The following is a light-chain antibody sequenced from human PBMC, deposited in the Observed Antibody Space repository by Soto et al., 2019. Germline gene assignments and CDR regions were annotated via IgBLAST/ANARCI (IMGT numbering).Light chain of an antibody. Sequence: VLKRAAGGLSVYPGGSPILSRIASLSVSNSLAWYQQKPGQAPRLLIYDASNRATGIPARFSGSGSGTDFTLTIYSLEPEYFPVYYCHQYGSSPITFGQGTRLEIK. CDR1: LSVSNS. CDR3: HQYGSSPIT. J-gene: IGKJ5*01. CDR2: DAS. V-gene: IGKV3-20*01.